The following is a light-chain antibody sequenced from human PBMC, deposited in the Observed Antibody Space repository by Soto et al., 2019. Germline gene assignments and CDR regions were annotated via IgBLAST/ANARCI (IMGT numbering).Light chain of an antibody. Sequence: EIVLTQSPGTLSMSPGERATLSCRASQSVNSNFFAWYQQKPGQAPRLLIYGVSTRATGIPDRFTGSGSGTDFALTISGLEPEDFAVYYCQQYGNSPRTFGQGTKVDIK. CDR1: QSVNSNF. CDR3: QQYGNSPRT. V-gene: IGKV3-20*01. J-gene: IGKJ2*01. CDR2: GVS.